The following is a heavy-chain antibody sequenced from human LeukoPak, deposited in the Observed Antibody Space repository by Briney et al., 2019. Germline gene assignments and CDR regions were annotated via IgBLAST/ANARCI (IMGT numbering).Heavy chain of an antibody. CDR3: ARDRDSYGYDYFDY. CDR1: GGSISSGGYY. V-gene: IGHV4-61*08. Sequence: PSETLSLTCTVSGGSISSGGYYWSWIRQPPGKGLEWIGYIYYSGSTNYNPSLKSRVTISVDTSKNQFSLKLSSVTAADTAVYYCARDRDSYGYDYFDYWGQGTLVTVSS. D-gene: IGHD5-18*01. J-gene: IGHJ4*02. CDR2: IYYSGST.